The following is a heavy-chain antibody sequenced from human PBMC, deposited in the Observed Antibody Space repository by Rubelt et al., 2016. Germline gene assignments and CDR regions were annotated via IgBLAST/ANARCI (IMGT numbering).Heavy chain of an antibody. J-gene: IGHJ4*02. V-gene: IGHV3-30*18. CDR1: GFTFGDYG. D-gene: IGHD1-26*01. CDR2: LSYDGGTL. CDR3: AKPRGGTYSDFDY. Sequence: AVSGFTFGDYGMHWVRQAPGKGLEWVAILSYDGGTLKYADSVKGRFTISRDNSKNTLHLQMNSLRAEDTAIYYCAKPRGGTYSDFDYWGQGTLVTVSS.